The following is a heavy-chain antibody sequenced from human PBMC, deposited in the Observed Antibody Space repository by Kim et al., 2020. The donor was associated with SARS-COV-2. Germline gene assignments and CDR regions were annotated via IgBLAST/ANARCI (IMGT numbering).Heavy chain of an antibody. Sequence: ASVKVSCKASGCTFTSYAMNWVRQAPGQGLEWMGWINTNTGNPTYAQGFTGRFVFSLDTSVSTAYLQISSLKAEDTAVYYCASELITIFGVVHYPLGMYVGGRGTTVTVSS. D-gene: IGHD3-3*01. V-gene: IGHV7-4-1*02. J-gene: IGHJ6*02. CDR2: INTNTGNP. CDR1: GCTFTSYA. CDR3: ASELITIFGVVHYPLGMYV.